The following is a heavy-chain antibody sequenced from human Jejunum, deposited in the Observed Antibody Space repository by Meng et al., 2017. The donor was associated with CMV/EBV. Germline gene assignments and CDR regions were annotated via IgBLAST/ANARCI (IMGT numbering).Heavy chain of an antibody. CDR2: MSSAGTTI. V-gene: IGHV3-11*01. Sequence: SGFTLSDYYMTWLRQAPGKGLEWISYMSSAGTTIYYAESVQGRFTISRDTAKNSLFLQLNSLRADDTAVYYCAKDAGSYPDYYFDYWGQGTLVTVSS. CDR3: AKDAGSYPDYYFDY. J-gene: IGHJ4*02. CDR1: GFTLSDYY. D-gene: IGHD1-26*01.